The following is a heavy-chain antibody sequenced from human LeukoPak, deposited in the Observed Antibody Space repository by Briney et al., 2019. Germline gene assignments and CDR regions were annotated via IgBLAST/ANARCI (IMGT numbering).Heavy chain of an antibody. Sequence: PSETLSLTCTVSGGSISSYYWSWIRQPPGKGLEWIGYIYYSGSTNYNPSLKSRVTISVDTSKNQFSPKLSSVTAADTAVYYCARTSRYCSGGSCHYYFDYWGQGTLVTVSS. CDR3: ARTSRYCSGGSCHYYFDY. CDR1: GGSISSYY. CDR2: IYYSGST. D-gene: IGHD2-15*01. V-gene: IGHV4-59*08. J-gene: IGHJ4*02.